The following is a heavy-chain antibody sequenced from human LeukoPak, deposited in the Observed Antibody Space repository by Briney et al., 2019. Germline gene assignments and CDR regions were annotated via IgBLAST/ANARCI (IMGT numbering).Heavy chain of an antibody. CDR3: ARVGYSSSWYEYYYYGMDV. V-gene: IGHV4-59*01. D-gene: IGHD6-13*01. Sequence: SETLSLTCTGSGGSISSDYWSWIRQPPGKGREGIGCIYYSGSTNYNPSPRSRVTISVDTSKNQFSLKLSSVTAADTAVYYCARVGYSSSWYEYYYYGMDVWGQGTTVTVSS. CDR2: IYYSGST. J-gene: IGHJ6*02. CDR1: GGSISSDY.